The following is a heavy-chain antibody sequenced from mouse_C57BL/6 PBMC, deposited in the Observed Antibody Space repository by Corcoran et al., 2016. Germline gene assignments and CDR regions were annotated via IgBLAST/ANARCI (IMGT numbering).Heavy chain of an antibody. Sequence: QVQLQQPGAELVQPGASVKMSCTASGYTFTSYWITWVKQRPGQGLAWIGDIYPGSGSTNYNEKFKSKATLTVDTSSSTAYMQLSSLTSEDSAVYYCARAGIYYDGSSGYYFDYWGQGTTLTVSS. CDR1: GYTFTSYW. J-gene: IGHJ2*01. CDR2: IYPGSGST. V-gene: IGHV1-55*01. D-gene: IGHD1-1*01. CDR3: ARAGIYYDGSSGYYFDY.